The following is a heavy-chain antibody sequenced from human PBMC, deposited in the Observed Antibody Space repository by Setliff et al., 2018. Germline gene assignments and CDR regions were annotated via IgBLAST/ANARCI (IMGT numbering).Heavy chain of an antibody. CDR1: GFTFSSYS. CDR2: ISSSSSYI. CDR3: ARVGGPLWYLDYMDV. D-gene: IGHD3-10*01. Sequence: PGGSLRLSCAASGFTFSSYSMNWVRQAPGKGLEWVSSISSSSSYIYYADSVKGRFTISRDNAKNSLYLQMNSLRAEDTAVYYCARVGGPLWYLDYMDVWVKGTTVTVSS. J-gene: IGHJ6*03. V-gene: IGHV3-21*01.